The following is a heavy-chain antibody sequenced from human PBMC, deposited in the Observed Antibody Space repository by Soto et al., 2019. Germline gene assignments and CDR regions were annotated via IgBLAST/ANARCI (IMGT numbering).Heavy chain of an antibody. V-gene: IGHV3-23*01. CDR3: AKGTGPNYYYYMDV. CDR2: ISGSGGST. J-gene: IGHJ6*03. CDR1: GFTFSSYA. Sequence: GGSLRLSCAASGFTFSSYAMSWVRQAPGKGLEWVSAISGSGGSTYYADSVKGRFTISRDNSKNTLYLQMNSLRAEDTAVYYCAKGTGPNYYYYMDVWGKGTTVTVSS.